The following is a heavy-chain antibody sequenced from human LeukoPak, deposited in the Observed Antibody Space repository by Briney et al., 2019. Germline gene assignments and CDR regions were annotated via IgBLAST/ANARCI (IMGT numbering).Heavy chain of an antibody. J-gene: IGHJ6*03. CDR3: ARQRAIAVAGTYYFYYMDV. CDR2: IYPDDSDT. D-gene: IGHD6-19*01. CDR1: RYTFTGYW. V-gene: IGHV5-51*01. Sequence: GESLKISCKGSRYTFTGYWIGWVRQMPGKGLEWMGIIYPDDSDTSYSPSFQGQVTISADKSSSTAYLQWSSLKASDTAIYYCARQRAIAVAGTYYFYYMDVWGKGTTVTISS.